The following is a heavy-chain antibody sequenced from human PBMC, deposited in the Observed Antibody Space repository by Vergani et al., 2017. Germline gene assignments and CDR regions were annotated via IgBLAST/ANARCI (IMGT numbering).Heavy chain of an antibody. V-gene: IGHV4-61*01. D-gene: IGHD4-23*01. CDR1: GGSVSSGSYY. J-gene: IGHJ3*02. CDR2: IYYSGST. CDR3: ARDLVTQDAFYI. Sequence: QVQLQESGPGLVKPSETLSLTCTVSGGSVSSGSYYWSWIRQPPGKGLEWIGYIYYSGSTHYNPSLKSRVTISVDTSKNQFSLKLSSVTAADTAVYYCARDLVTQDAFYIWGEGTMGTVSS.